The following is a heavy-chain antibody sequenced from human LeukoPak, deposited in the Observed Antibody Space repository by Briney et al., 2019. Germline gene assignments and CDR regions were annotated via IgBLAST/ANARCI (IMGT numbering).Heavy chain of an antibody. CDR2: IYYSGST. Sequence: SETLSLTCSVSNGSISSYFWNWVRLPPGKGLEWIGYIYYSGSTNYNPSLKSRVTISLDTSKNQFSLEVSSVTAADTAVYYCARGGMRYYDSGGHDYWGQGTLVTVSS. V-gene: IGHV4-59*01. CDR1: NGSISSYF. J-gene: IGHJ4*02. CDR3: ARGGMRYYDSGGHDY. D-gene: IGHD3-22*01.